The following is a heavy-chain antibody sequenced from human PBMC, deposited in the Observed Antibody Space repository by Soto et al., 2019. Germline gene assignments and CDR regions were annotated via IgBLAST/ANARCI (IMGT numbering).Heavy chain of an antibody. CDR3: AKGGHLGSGNYYNPYYFDY. Sequence: QVQLVESGGGVVQPGRSLRLSCAASGFTFSSYGMHWVRQAPGKGLEWVAVISYDGSNKYYADSVKGRFTISRDNSENTLYLQMNSLRAEDTAVYYCAKGGHLGSGNYYNPYYFDYWGQGTLVTVSS. CDR2: ISYDGSNK. CDR1: GFTFSSYG. J-gene: IGHJ4*02. D-gene: IGHD3-10*01. V-gene: IGHV3-30*18.